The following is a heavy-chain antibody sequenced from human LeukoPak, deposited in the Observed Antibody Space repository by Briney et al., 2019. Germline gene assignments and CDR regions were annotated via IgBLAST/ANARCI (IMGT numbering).Heavy chain of an antibody. CDR3: ARTLYQLLSDY. CDR1: GFTFSSYS. D-gene: IGHD2-2*01. CDR2: TLEDGRYQ. V-gene: IGHV3-30*03. J-gene: IGHJ4*02. Sequence: WGSLRLSCAASGFTFSSYSMNWVRQAPGKGLDWVAVTLEDGRYQSYSDSVKGRFTISRDNAKNSLYLQMNSLRAEDTAVYYCARTLYQLLSDYWGQGTLVTVSS.